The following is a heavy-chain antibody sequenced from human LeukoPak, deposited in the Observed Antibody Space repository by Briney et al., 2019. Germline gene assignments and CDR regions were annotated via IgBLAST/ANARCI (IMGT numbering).Heavy chain of an antibody. CDR2: ISAYNGNT. J-gene: IGHJ4*02. V-gene: IGHV1-18*01. Sequence: ASVKVSCKASGYTFTSYGISWVRQAPGQGLEWMGWISAYNGNTNYAQKLQGRVTMTTDTSTSTAYMELRSLRSDDTAVYYCARDSTRGNYDFWSGLFWGQGTLATVSS. CDR3: ARDSTRGNYDFWSGLF. CDR1: GYTFTSYG. D-gene: IGHD3-3*01.